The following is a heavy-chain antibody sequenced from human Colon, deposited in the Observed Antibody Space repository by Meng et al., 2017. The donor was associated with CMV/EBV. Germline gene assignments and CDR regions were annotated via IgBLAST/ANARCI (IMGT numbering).Heavy chain of an antibody. D-gene: IGHD6-19*01. CDR2: IFGGGDT. V-gene: IGHV3-66*02. Sequence: GGSLRLSCAGSGFTVSSNDMNWVRQAPGKGPEWVSGIFGGGDTYYADVVKGRFTISRDNSKNTLYLQMNALRVEDTAVYYCARAGLRAVEATRSDYWGQGTLVTVSS. CDR1: GFTVSSND. J-gene: IGHJ4*02. CDR3: ARAGLRAVEATRSDY.